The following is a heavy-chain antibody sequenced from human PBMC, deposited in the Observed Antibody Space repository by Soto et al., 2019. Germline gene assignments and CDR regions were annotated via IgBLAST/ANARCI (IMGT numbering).Heavy chain of an antibody. V-gene: IGHV1-69*13. D-gene: IGHD2-2*01. J-gene: IGHJ6*02. Sequence: SVKVSCKASGGTFSSYAISWVRQAPGQGLEWMGGIIPIFGTANYAQKFQGRVTITADESTSTAYMELSSLRSEDTAVYYCAREGYCTSTTCDTEKFFDFYGMDVWGQGTTVTVSS. CDR1: GGTFSSYA. CDR3: AREGYCTSTTCDTEKFFDFYGMDV. CDR2: IIPIFGTA.